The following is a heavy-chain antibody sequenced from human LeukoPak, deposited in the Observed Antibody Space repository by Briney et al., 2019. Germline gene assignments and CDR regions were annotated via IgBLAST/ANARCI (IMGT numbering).Heavy chain of an antibody. CDR1: GYNFPRYG. V-gene: IGHV1-18*01. J-gene: IGHJ4*02. Sequence: ASVKVPCKSSGYNFPRYGVSWVRLAPGQGLEWMGSIITYNGSTNFPRKFQGRVTMTADTSTSTVYMELRSLRSDDTAVYYCTSGGWVRASHDFDYWGQGTLVTVSS. CDR2: IITYNGST. D-gene: IGHD6-19*01. CDR3: TSGGWVRASHDFDY.